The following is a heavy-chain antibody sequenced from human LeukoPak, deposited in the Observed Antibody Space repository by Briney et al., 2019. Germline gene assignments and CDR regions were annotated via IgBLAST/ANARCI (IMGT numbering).Heavy chain of an antibody. CDR2: IYTSGST. CDR1: GGSISSYY. CDR3: ARVGYDFWSGYYESDYYYMDV. V-gene: IGHV4-4*07. Sequence: PSETLSLTCTVSGGSISSYYWSWIRQPAGKGLDWIGRIYTSGSTNYNPSLKSRVTMSVDTSKNQFSLKLSSVTAADTAVYYCARVGYDFWSGYYESDYYYMDVWGKGTTVTVSS. J-gene: IGHJ6*03. D-gene: IGHD3-3*01.